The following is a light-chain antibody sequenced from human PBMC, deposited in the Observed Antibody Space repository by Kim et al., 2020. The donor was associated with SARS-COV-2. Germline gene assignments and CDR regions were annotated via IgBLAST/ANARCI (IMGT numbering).Light chain of an antibody. Sequence: NFMLTQPHSVSESPGMTVTISCTRSSGSIASNYVQWYQQRPGSAPTTVIYEDNQRPSGVPDRFSGSIDSSSNSASLTISGLKTEDEADYYCQSYDSSIPWVFGGGTQLTVL. CDR2: EDN. CDR1: SGSIASNY. J-gene: IGLJ3*02. CDR3: QSYDSSIPWV. V-gene: IGLV6-57*04.